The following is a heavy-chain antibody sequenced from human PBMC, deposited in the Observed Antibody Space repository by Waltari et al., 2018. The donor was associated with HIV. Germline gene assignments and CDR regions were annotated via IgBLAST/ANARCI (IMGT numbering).Heavy chain of an antibody. J-gene: IGHJ4*02. CDR2: IYSGGST. V-gene: IGHV3-53*01. D-gene: IGHD3-16*02. Sequence: EVQLVESGGGLIQPGGSLRLSCAASGFTVSSNYMSWVRQAPGKGLEWVSFIYSGGSTYDADSVKGRFTISRDNSKNTLYLQMNSLRAEDTAVYYCARGARVAVLLSLWGQGTLVTVSS. CDR1: GFTVSSNY. CDR3: ARGARVAVLLSL.